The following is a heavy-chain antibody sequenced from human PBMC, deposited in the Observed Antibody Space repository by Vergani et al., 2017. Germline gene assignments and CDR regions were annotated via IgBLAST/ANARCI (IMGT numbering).Heavy chain of an antibody. J-gene: IGHJ4*02. CDR3: ARVEAVAGTSFDY. CDR1: GFTFSSYS. CDR2: ISSSSSYI. Sequence: EVQLVESGGGLVKPGGSLRLSCAASGFTFSSYSMNWVRQAPGKGLEWVSSISSSSSYIYYADSVKGRFTISRDNDKNSLYLQMNSLRAEDTAVYYCARVEAVAGTSFDYWGQGTLVTVSS. D-gene: IGHD6-19*01. V-gene: IGHV3-21*01.